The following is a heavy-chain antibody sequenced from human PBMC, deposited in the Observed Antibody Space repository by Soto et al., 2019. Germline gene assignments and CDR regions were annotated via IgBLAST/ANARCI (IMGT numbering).Heavy chain of an antibody. V-gene: IGHV3-7*05. CDR3: ARTNYDFWSGYFFDY. Sequence: GGSLRLSCAASGFTVSSYWMSGAXXXXGKGLEWVANIKQDGSEKYYVDSVKGRFTISRDNAKNSLYLQMNSLRAEDTAVYYCARTNYDFWSGYFFDYWGQGTLVTVSS. CDR1: GFTVSSYW. CDR2: IKQDGSEK. J-gene: IGHJ4*02. D-gene: IGHD3-3*01.